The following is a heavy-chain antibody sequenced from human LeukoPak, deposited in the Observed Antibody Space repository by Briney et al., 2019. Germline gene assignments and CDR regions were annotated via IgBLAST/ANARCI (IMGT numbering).Heavy chain of an antibody. V-gene: IGHV3-74*01. CDR3: VRAWGTGWFDP. CDR1: GFTFSSYW. J-gene: IGHJ5*02. D-gene: IGHD3-16*01. CDR2: INSDGSST. Sequence: SGGSLRLSCAASGFTFSSYWMHWVRHAPGKGPVWVSRINSDGSSTNYADSVKGRFTISRDYAKNTLSLQMNSLRAEDTAVYYCVRAWGTGWFDPWGQGTLVTVSS.